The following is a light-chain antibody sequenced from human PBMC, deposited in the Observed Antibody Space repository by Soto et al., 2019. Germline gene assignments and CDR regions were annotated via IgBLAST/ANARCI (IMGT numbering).Light chain of an antibody. V-gene: IGKV3-20*01. Sequence: EIVLTQSPGTLSLSPGERATLSCRASQSVSSNYLAWYQQKPGQAPRLLIYGASSRATGIPDRFSGSGSGTGFNLTISRLEPEDFAVYYCQQFGSSPFTFGQGTKLEIK. CDR1: QSVSSNY. J-gene: IGKJ2*01. CDR2: GAS. CDR3: QQFGSSPFT.